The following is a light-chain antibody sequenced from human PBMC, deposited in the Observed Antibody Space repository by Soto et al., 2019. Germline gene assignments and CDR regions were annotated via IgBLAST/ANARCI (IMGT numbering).Light chain of an antibody. CDR3: YSFAGFNTQ. Sequence: QSALTQPASVSGSPGQSIAISCTGNSSGIGTFNLVSWYQQHPGRAPKLIIYEVNKRPSGISSRFSASKSRNTSSLTISGLQADDEADYYCYSFAGFNTQFGGGTKLTVL. CDR1: SSGIGTFNL. CDR2: EVN. V-gene: IGLV2-23*02. J-gene: IGLJ2*01.